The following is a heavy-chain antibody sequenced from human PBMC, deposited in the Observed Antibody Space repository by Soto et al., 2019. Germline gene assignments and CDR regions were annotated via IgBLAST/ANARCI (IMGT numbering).Heavy chain of an antibody. CDR1: GGSISSYY. J-gene: IGHJ6*03. CDR2: IYYSGST. Sequence: SETLSLTCTVSGGSISSYYWSWIRQPPGKGLEWIGYIYYSGSTNYNPSLKSRVTISVDTSKNQFSLKLSSVTAADTAVYYCARHVHSGSWWLPYYMDVWGKGTTVTVSS. CDR3: ARHVHSGSWWLPYYMDV. V-gene: IGHV4-59*08. D-gene: IGHD6-13*01.